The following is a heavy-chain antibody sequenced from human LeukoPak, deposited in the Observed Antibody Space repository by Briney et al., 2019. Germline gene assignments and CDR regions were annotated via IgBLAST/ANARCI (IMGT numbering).Heavy chain of an antibody. CDR2: INHSGST. CDR3: AREPLAAAGRTVCYCDY. D-gene: IGHD6-13*01. V-gene: IGHV4-34*01. CDR1: GGSFSGYY. J-gene: IGHJ4*02. Sequence: SETLSLTCAVYGGSFSGYYWSWIRQPPGKGLEWIGEINHSGSTNYNPSLKSRVTISVDTSKNQFSLKLSSVTAADTAVYYCAREPLAAAGRTVCYCDYWAQGNLVTVSS.